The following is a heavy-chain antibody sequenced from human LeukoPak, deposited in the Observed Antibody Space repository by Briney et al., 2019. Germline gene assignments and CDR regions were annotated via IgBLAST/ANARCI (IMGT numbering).Heavy chain of an antibody. CDR3: ARVALGITMIVVTPLGAFDI. CDR2: IIPIFGTA. D-gene: IGHD3-22*01. V-gene: IGHV1-69*05. J-gene: IGHJ3*02. CDR1: GGTFSSYA. Sequence: ASVKVSCKASGGTFSSYAISWVRQAPGQGLEWMGGIIPIFGTANYAQKFQGRVTITTDESTSTAYMELSSLRSEDTAVYYCARVALGITMIVVTPLGAFDIWGQGTMVTVSS.